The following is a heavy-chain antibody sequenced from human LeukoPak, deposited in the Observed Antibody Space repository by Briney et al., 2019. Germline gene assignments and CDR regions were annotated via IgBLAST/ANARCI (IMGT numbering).Heavy chain of an antibody. V-gene: IGHV3-66*01. D-gene: IGHD3-22*01. CDR2: IYSGGST. CDR3: AREVIVVDNYYYYYMDV. Sequence: GGSLRLSCAASGFTVSSNYMSWVRQAPGKGLEWVSVIYSGGSTYYADSVKGRFTISRDNSKNTLYLQMNSLRAEDTAVYYCAREVIVVDNYYYYYMDVWGKGTTVTVSS. J-gene: IGHJ6*03. CDR1: GFTVSSNY.